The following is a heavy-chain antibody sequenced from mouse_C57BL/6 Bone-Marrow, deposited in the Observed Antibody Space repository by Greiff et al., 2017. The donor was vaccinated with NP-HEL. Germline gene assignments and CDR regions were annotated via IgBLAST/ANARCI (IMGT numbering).Heavy chain of an antibody. D-gene: IGHD2-4*01. J-gene: IGHJ4*01. Sequence: QVQLQQPGAELVKPGASVKLSCKASGYTFTRYWMHWVKQRPGQGLEWIGMIHPNSGSTNYNEKFKIQATLTVDNSSSPAYMQLSSLTYEDAAVYYCARTYDYYRDYWGQGTSVTVSS. V-gene: IGHV1-64*01. CDR2: IHPNSGST. CDR1: GYTFTRYW. CDR3: ARTYDYYRDY.